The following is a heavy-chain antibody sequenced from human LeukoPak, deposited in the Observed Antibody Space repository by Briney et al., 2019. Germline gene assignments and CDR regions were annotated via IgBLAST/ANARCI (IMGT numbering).Heavy chain of an antibody. D-gene: IGHD4-11*01. CDR3: AEGGNSSINY. CDR1: GFTFSSYA. Sequence: GGSLRLSCAASGFTFSSYAMSWVRQAPGKGLEWVSGISGSGGSTYYADSVKGRFTISRDNSKNTLYLQMNSLRAEDTAVYYCAEGGNSSINYWGQGTLVTVSS. V-gene: IGHV3-23*01. CDR2: ISGSGGST. J-gene: IGHJ4*02.